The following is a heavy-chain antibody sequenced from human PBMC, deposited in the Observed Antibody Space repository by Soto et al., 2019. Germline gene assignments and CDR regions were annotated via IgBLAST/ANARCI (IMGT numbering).Heavy chain of an antibody. CDR3: ASSPYDYGGDFKSYFDY. D-gene: IGHD4-17*01. V-gene: IGHV1-18*01. Sequence: ASVKVSCKASGYTFTSYGISWVRQAPGQGLEWMGWISAYNGNTNYAQKLQGRVTMTTDTSTSTAYMELRSLRSDDTAVYYCASSPYDYGGDFKSYFDYWGQGTLVTVSS. J-gene: IGHJ4*02. CDR1: GYTFTSYG. CDR2: ISAYNGNT.